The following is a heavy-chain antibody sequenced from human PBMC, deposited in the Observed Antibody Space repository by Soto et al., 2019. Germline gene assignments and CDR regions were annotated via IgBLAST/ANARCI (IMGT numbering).Heavy chain of an antibody. V-gene: IGHV3-9*01. J-gene: IGHJ6*02. CDR2: ISWNSGTM. CDR1: GFTFDGYA. D-gene: IGHD2-2*01. CDR3: AKDIGSCVSTSCYLTYGGMDV. Sequence: VQLVESGGGLVQPGRSLRLSCAASGFTFDGYAMHWVRQVPGKGLEWVSGISWNSGTMAYADSVKGRFTISRDNAKNSLYLQMNSLRAEDTALYYCAKDIGSCVSTSCYLTYGGMDVWGQGTTVTVS.